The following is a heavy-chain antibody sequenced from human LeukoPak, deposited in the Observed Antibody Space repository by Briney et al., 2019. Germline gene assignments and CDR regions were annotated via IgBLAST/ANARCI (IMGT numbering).Heavy chain of an antibody. V-gene: IGHV3-74*03. CDR1: GFTFSTFW. J-gene: IGHJ6*02. CDR3: ARGRYYGMDV. Sequence: GGSLRLSCAASGFTFSTFWMHWVRQAPGKGLVWVSGINSDGSITTYADSVKGRFTISRDNAENTLYLQMNSLRAEDTAVYYCARGRYYGMDVWGQGTTVTVSS. CDR2: INSDGSIT.